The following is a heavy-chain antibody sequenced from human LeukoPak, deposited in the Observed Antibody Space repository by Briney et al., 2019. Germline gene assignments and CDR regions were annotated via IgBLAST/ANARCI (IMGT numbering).Heavy chain of an antibody. D-gene: IGHD6-19*01. CDR3: AAEYSSGWDNDY. Sequence: GSLRLSCAASGFTVSSNYMSWVRQAPGKGLEWVSVIYSGGSTYYADSVKGRFTISRDNSKNTLYLQMNSLRAEDTAVYYCAAEYSSGWDNDYWGQGTLVTVSS. J-gene: IGHJ4*02. CDR1: GFTVSSNY. V-gene: IGHV3-53*01. CDR2: IYSGGST.